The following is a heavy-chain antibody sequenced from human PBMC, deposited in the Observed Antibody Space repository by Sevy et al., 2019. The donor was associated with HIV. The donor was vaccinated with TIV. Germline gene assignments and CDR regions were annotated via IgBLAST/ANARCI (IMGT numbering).Heavy chain of an antibody. D-gene: IGHD2-8*02. Sequence: GGSLRLSCAASGFIFSDYWMTWVRQSPGKGLEWVANINRDGSGKYYVDSVKGRFTISRDNPKKSLYLQMNSLRAEDTAIYYCAKRRVQSGLSGGGANYGMDVCGRGTTVTVSS. V-gene: IGHV3-7*03. CDR2: INRDGSGK. CDR1: GFIFSDYW. J-gene: IGHJ6*02. CDR3: AKRRVQSGLSGGGANYGMDV.